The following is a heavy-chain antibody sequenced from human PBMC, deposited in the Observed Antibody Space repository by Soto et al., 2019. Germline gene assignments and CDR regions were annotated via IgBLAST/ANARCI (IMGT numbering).Heavy chain of an antibody. CDR1: GGSISSYY. Sequence: SETLSLTCTVSGGSISSYYWSWIRQPPGKGLEWIGYIYYSGSTNYNPSLKSRVTISVDTSKNQFSLKLSSVTAADKAVYYCARELELYRYLDYWGQGTLVTVSS. CDR3: ARELELYRYLDY. CDR2: IYYSGST. J-gene: IGHJ4*02. V-gene: IGHV4-59*01. D-gene: IGHD1-7*01.